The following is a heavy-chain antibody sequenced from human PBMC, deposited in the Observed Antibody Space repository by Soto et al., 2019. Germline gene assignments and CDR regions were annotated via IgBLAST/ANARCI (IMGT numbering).Heavy chain of an antibody. D-gene: IGHD2-15*01. CDR1: GFTFSSYG. Sequence: QVQLVESGGGVVQPGRSLRLSCAASGFTFSSYGMHWVRQAPGKGLEWVAVIWYDGSNKYYADSVKGRFTIFRDNSKNTLYLQMNSLRAEDTAVYYCARDLSGAIDYWGQGTLVTVSS. V-gene: IGHV3-33*01. J-gene: IGHJ4*02. CDR3: ARDLSGAIDY. CDR2: IWYDGSNK.